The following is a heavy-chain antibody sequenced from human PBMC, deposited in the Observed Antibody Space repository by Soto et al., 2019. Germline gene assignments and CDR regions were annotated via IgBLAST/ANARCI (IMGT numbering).Heavy chain of an antibody. CDR3: ARYRRVAVAGYTHDN. CDR2: VYNSWNT. Sequence: PSETLSLTCTVSGGSISSNYWTWIRQPPGKGLEWIGYVYNSWNTNSNPSLKSRVTISEDTSKSHFSLKVNSMTAEDTAVYYCARYRRVAVAGYTHDNWCWGILFTHSS. V-gene: IGHV4-59*01. CDR1: GGSISSNY. J-gene: IGHJ4*02. D-gene: IGHD6-13*01.